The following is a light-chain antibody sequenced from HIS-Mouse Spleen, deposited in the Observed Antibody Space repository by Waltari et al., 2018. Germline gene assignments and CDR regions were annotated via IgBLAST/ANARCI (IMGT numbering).Light chain of an antibody. Sequence: SYELTQPPSVSVSPGQTASITCPGDKLGDKYACWYQQKPGQPPVLVIYQDSKRPSGIPERFSGSNSGNTATLTISGTQAMDEADYYCQAWDSSTYVFGTGTKVTVL. CDR1: KLGDKY. V-gene: IGLV3-1*01. J-gene: IGLJ1*01. CDR3: QAWDSSTYV. CDR2: QDS.